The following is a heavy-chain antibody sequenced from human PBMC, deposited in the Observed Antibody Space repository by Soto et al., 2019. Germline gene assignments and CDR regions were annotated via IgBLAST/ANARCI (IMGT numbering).Heavy chain of an antibody. CDR1: GYTFTSYG. Sequence: QVQLVQSGAEVKKPGASVKVSCKASGYTFTSYGISWVRQAPGQGLEWMGWISAYNGNTNYAQKLQGRVTMTTDTSTSTAYMELRSLRSDDTAVYYCARDLYIVVVVAASYDAFAIWGQGTMVTVSS. CDR2: ISAYNGNT. J-gene: IGHJ3*02. V-gene: IGHV1-18*01. D-gene: IGHD2-15*01. CDR3: ARDLYIVVVVAASYDAFAI.